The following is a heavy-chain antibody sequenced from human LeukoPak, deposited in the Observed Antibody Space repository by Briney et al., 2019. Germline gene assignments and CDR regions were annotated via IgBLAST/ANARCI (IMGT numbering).Heavy chain of an antibody. CDR3: ARGLGYTSSRDWFDP. CDR1: GYTFTSYD. J-gene: IGHJ5*02. CDR2: MNPNIGNT. Sequence: ASVKVSCKASGYTFTSYDINWVRQATGQGLEWMGWMNPNIGNTGYAQKFQGRITITRNTSISTAYMELSRLRSEDTAVYYCARGLGYTSSRDWFDPWGQGTLVTVSS. D-gene: IGHD6-13*01. V-gene: IGHV1-8*03.